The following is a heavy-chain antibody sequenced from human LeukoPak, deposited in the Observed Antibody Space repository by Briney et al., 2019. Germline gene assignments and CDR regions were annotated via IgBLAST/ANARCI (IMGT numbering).Heavy chain of an antibody. V-gene: IGHV4-34*01. Sequence: GSLRLSCAASGFTFNSYWMTWIRQPPGKGLEWIGEINHSGSTNYNPSLKSRVTISVDTSKNQFSLKLSSVTAADTAAYYCARYRSGWPIYFDYWGQGTLVTVSS. J-gene: IGHJ4*02. D-gene: IGHD6-19*01. CDR1: GFTFNSYW. CDR2: INHSGST. CDR3: ARYRSGWPIYFDY.